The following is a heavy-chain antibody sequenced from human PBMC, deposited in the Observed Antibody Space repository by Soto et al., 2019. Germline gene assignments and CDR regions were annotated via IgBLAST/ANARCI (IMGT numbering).Heavy chain of an antibody. CDR1: GFTFSSYS. CDR3: AREYDFWSGYPSHWFDP. D-gene: IGHD3-3*01. CDR2: ISSSSSYI. J-gene: IGHJ5*02. Sequence: EVQLVESGGGLVKPGGSLRLSCAASGFTFSSYSMNWVRQAPGKGLEWVSSISSSSSYIYYADSVKGRFTISRDNAKNSLYLQMNSLRDEDTAVDYCAREYDFWSGYPSHWFDPWGQGTLVTVSS. V-gene: IGHV3-21*01.